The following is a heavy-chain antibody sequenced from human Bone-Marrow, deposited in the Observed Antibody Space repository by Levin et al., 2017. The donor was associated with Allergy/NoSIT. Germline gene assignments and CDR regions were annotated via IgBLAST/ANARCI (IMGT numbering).Heavy chain of an antibody. CDR1: GFTFTRYW. CDR3: ARNVHYSFWSGYLY. CDR2: VKQDGSEA. J-gene: IGHJ4*02. Sequence: ASVKVSCEASGFTFTRYWMTWVRQAPGQGLEWVANVKQDGSEAHYVDSVKGRFTISRDNAKESVFLQMSSLRAEDTGLYYCARNVHYSFWSGYLYWGQGARITVSS. V-gene: IGHV3-7*01. D-gene: IGHD3-3*01.